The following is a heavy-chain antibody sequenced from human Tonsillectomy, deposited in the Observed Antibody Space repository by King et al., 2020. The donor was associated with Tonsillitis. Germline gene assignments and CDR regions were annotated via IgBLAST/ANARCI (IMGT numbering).Heavy chain of an antibody. CDR3: ARHEDRSLDSSDVLPHFQH. V-gene: IGHV5-51*01. D-gene: IGHD2-15*01. Sequence: QLVQSGAEVKKPGESLKISCKGSGYSFTSYWIGWVRQMPGKGLEWMGIIYPGDSDTRYSPSFQGQVTISADKSINTAYLQWSSLKASDTAMYYCARHEDRSLDSSDVLPHFQHWGQGTLVTVSS. CDR1: GYSFTSYW. J-gene: IGHJ1*01. CDR2: IYPGDSDT.